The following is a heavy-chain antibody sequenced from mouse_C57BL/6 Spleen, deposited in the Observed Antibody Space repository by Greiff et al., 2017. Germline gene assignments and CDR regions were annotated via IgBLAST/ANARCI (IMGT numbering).Heavy chain of an antibody. CDR1: GFTFSDAW. Sequence: EVKPVESGGGLVQPGGSMKLSCAASGFTFSDAWMDWVRQSPEKGLEWVAEIRNKANNHATYYAESVKGRFTISRDDSKSSVYLQMNSLRAEDTGIYYCTRKGLYYVLPMDYWGQGTSVTVSS. CDR3: TRKGLYYVLPMDY. CDR2: IRNKANNHAT. D-gene: IGHD2-1*01. V-gene: IGHV6-6*01. J-gene: IGHJ4*01.